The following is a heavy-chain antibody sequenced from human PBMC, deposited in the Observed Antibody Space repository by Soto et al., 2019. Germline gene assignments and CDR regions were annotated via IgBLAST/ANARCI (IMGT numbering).Heavy chain of an antibody. CDR1: GGSISSGGYY. V-gene: IGHV4-31*03. CDR2: IYYSGTT. J-gene: IGHJ4*02. Sequence: QVQLQESGPGLVKPSQTLSLTCTVSGGSISSGGYYWSWIRQHPGKGLEWIGYIYYSGTTYYNPSLKRRVPISGDPDQNQSSLKLSSVTAADTAVYYCARERGAADAVDYWGQGTLVTVSS. CDR3: ARERGAADAVDY. D-gene: IGHD6-25*01.